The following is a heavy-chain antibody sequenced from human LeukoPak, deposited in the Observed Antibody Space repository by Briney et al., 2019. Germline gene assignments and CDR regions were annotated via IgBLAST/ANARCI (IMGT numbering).Heavy chain of an antibody. CDR2: INHSGST. D-gene: IGHD3-10*01. V-gene: IGHV4-34*01. J-gene: IGHJ3*02. Sequence: SETLSLTCAVYGGSFSGYYWSWIRQPPGKGLEWIGEINHSGSTNYNPSLKSRVTISVDTSKNQFSLKLSSVTAADTAVYYCARVFGYRDAFDIWGRGTMVTVSS. CDR3: ARVFGYRDAFDI. CDR1: GGSFSGYY.